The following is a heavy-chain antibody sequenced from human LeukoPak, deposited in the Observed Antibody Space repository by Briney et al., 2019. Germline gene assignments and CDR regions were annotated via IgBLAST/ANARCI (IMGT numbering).Heavy chain of an antibody. Sequence: PSETLSLTCTVSGGSINSYYWSWIGQPPGKGLEWIGYIYYGGGTNYNPSLKSRVTISVDTSKNQFSLKLSSVTAADTAVYYCARRIYGSGWPYYYYYLDVSGKGTTVTVSS. CDR3: ARRIYGSGWPYYYYYLDV. D-gene: IGHD3-10*01. J-gene: IGHJ6*03. V-gene: IGHV4-59*08. CDR1: GGSINSYY. CDR2: IYYGGGT.